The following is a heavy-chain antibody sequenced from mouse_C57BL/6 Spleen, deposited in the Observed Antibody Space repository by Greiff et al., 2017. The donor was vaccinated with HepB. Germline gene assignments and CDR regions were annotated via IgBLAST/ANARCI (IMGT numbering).Heavy chain of an antibody. J-gene: IGHJ4*01. D-gene: IGHD2-4*01. CDR1: GYTFTSYW. Sequence: QVQLQQPGAELVKPGASVKLSCKASGYTFTSYWMHWVKQRPGQGLEWIGMIHPNSGSTNYNEKFKSKATLTVDKSSSTAYMQLSSLTSEDSAVYYCARPLIYYDYPYYAMDYWGQGTSVTVSS. V-gene: IGHV1-64*01. CDR2: IHPNSGST. CDR3: ARPLIYYDYPYYAMDY.